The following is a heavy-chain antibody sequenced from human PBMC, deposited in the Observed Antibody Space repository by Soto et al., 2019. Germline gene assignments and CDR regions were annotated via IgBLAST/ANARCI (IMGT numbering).Heavy chain of an antibody. V-gene: IGHV3-43*01. CDR3: ATTTDFWSCYYEFDY. CDR1: GFTFDDYT. D-gene: IGHD3-3*01. Sequence: EVQLVESGGVVVQPGGSLRLSCAASGFTFDDYTMHWVRQAPGKGLEWVSLISWDGGSTYYADSVKGRFTISRDNSKNSLYLQMNRLRTEDTALYYCATTTDFWSCYYEFDYWGQGTLVTVSS. CDR2: ISWDGGST. J-gene: IGHJ4*02.